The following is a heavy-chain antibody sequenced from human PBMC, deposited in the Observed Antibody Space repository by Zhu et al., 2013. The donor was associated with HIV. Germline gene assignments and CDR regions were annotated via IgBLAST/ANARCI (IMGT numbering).Heavy chain of an antibody. D-gene: IGHD4-17*01. CDR1: GYTFTGYY. CDR3: ARDPSTRYYTDV. Sequence: QVHLVQSGAEVKKSGASMKVSCKASGYTFTGYYMHWIRQAPGQGLEWMGWINPDTGGTKLAQTFRDRIFVTRDTSINTIYMELRSLTSDDTAVYYCARDPSTRYYTDVWGKGTTVIVSS. J-gene: IGHJ6*03. V-gene: IGHV1-2*02. CDR2: INPDTGGT.